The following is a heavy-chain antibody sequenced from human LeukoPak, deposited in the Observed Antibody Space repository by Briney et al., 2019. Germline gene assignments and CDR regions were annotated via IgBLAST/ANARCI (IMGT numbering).Heavy chain of an antibody. D-gene: IGHD3-16*01. V-gene: IGHV5-51*01. Sequence: GESLQISCKGSGYSFSSYWIAWVRQMPGKGLQWMGIIYPGDSDTKYSPSFRGQVTISADTSINTAYLQWSSLKASDTAIYYCARRSPYTSQGDWFDPWGQGTLVTVSS. CDR2: IYPGDSDT. CDR3: ARRSPYTSQGDWFDP. J-gene: IGHJ5*02. CDR1: GYSFSSYW.